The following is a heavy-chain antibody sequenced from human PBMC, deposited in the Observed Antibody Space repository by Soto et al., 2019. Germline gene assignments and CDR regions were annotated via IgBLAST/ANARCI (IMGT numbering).Heavy chain of an antibody. J-gene: IGHJ5*01. CDR1: GDSLSNLGFF. CDR2: IYKSATT. Sequence: SETLSLTCSVSGDSLSNLGFFWAWIRQPPGQALEYIGYIYKSATTYYNPSFESRVAISVDTSKSQFSLNVTSVTAADTAVYFCARGRYCLTGRCFPNWFDSWGQGALVTVSS. D-gene: IGHD7-27*01. CDR3: ARGRYCLTGRCFPNWFDS. V-gene: IGHV4-30-4*01.